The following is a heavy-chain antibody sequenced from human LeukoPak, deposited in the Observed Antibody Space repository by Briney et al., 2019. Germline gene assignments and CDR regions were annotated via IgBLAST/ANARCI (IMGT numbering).Heavy chain of an antibody. CDR3: ATASLGSGSYSTFERFDP. Sequence: GASVKVSCKASGDTFSSYAISWVRQAPGQGLEWMGGIIPIFGTANYAQKFQGRVTMTEDTSTGTAYMELSSLRSEDTAVYYCATASLGSGSYSTFERFDPWGQGTLVTVSP. J-gene: IGHJ5*02. CDR1: GDTFSSYA. D-gene: IGHD3-10*01. CDR2: IIPIFGTA. V-gene: IGHV1-69*06.